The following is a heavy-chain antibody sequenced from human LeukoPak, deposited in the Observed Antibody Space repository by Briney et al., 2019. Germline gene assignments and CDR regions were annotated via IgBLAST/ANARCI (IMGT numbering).Heavy chain of an antibody. D-gene: IGHD3-10*01. Sequence: GGSLRLSCVASGFTFSGSAMHWVRQASGKGLEWVGRIRSKANSYATAYAASVKGRFTISRDDSKNTAYLQMNSLKTEDTAVYYCTRHGDYYGSGSYYQYYYYYYMDVWGKGTTVTVSS. V-gene: IGHV3-73*01. CDR2: IRSKANSYAT. CDR1: GFTFSGSA. J-gene: IGHJ6*03. CDR3: TRHGDYYGSGSYYQYYYYYYMDV.